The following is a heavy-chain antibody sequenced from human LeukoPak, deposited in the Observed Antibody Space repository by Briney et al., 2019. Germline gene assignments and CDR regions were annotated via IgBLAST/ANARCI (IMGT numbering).Heavy chain of an antibody. V-gene: IGHV3-23*01. CDR2: IKYSGGST. Sequence: GGSLRLSCAASGFTLNIYAMNWVRQAPGKGLEWVSVIKYSGGSTYYADFVKDRFTISRDNSKDRLYLQMYSLRAEDTALYYCAKGRGGSITYAFDYWGLGTLVAVSS. CDR1: GFTLNIYA. CDR3: AKGRGGSITYAFDY. D-gene: IGHD1-26*01. J-gene: IGHJ4*02.